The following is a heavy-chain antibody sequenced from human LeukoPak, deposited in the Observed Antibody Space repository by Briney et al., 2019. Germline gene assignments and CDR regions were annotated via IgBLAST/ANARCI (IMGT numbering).Heavy chain of an antibody. V-gene: IGHV3-30*02. CDR3: AKSTVDY. CDR2: IRSDGSNQ. CDR1: GFTFRIYG. J-gene: IGHJ4*02. Sequence: PGGSLRLSCAASGFTFRIYGMHWVRQAPGKGLEWVAFIRSDGSNQDYADSVKGRFTISRDNSKNTLFLQMSSLRPEDTAVYYCAKSTVDYWGQGTLVTVSS. D-gene: IGHD1-14*01.